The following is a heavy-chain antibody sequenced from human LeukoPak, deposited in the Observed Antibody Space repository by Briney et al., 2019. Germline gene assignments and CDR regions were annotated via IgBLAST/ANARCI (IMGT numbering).Heavy chain of an antibody. CDR3: AKAFTYYPD. J-gene: IGHJ4*02. D-gene: IGHD1-26*01. CDR1: GFTFSSYA. V-gene: IGHV3-23*01. CDR2: ISGGGGST. Sequence: QTGGSLRLSCAASGFTFSSYAMSWVRQAPGKGLEWVSGISGGGGSTYYADSVKGRFTISRDNSKNTLYLQMNSLRAEDTAVYYCAKAFTYYPDWGQGTLVTVSS.